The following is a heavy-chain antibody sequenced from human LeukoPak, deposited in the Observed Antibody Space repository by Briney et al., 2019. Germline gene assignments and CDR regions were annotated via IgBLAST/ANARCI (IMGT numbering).Heavy chain of an antibody. J-gene: IGHJ4*02. CDR2: ISGSGGST. D-gene: IGHD5-24*01. CDR3: AKDRDGPGTYDY. Sequence: QPGGSLRLSCAASGFTFSSYAMSWVRKAPGKGLEWVSAISGSGGSTYYADSVKGRFTISRDNSKNTLYLQMNSLRAEDTAVYYCAKDRDGPGTYDYWGQGTLVTVSS. CDR1: GFTFSSYA. V-gene: IGHV3-23*01.